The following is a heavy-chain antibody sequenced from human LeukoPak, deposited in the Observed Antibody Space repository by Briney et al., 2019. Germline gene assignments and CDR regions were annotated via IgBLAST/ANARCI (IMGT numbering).Heavy chain of an antibody. J-gene: IGHJ4*02. V-gene: IGHV3-9*01. Sequence: PGGSLRLSCAASGFTFDDYAMHWVRQAPGKGLEGVSGISWNSGSIVYADSVKGRFTISRDNAKNSLYLQMNSLRAEDTALYYCAKDLTPYSSSWYFDYWGQGTLVTVSS. D-gene: IGHD6-13*01. CDR3: AKDLTPYSSSWYFDY. CDR1: GFTFDDYA. CDR2: ISWNSGSI.